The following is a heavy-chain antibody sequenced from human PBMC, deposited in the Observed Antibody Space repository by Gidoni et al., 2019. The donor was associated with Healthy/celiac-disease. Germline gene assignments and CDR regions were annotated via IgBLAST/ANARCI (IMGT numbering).Heavy chain of an antibody. J-gene: IGHJ5*02. CDR2: IIPILGIA. CDR3: ARGHCSGGSCYSGFDP. D-gene: IGHD2-15*01. Sequence: QVQLVQSGAEVKKPGSSVKVSCKASGGTFSSYAISWVRQAPGQGLEWMGRIIPILGIANYAQKFQGRVTITADKSTSTAYMELSSLRSEDTAVYYCARGHCSGGSCYSGFDPWGQGTLVTVSS. CDR1: GGTFSSYA. V-gene: IGHV1-69*09.